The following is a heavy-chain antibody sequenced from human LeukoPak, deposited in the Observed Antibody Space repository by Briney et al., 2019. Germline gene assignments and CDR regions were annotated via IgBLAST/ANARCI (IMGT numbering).Heavy chain of an antibody. CDR3: ARDTSCYCSSTSCYFGAYYYYGMDV. J-gene: IGHJ6*02. CDR2: ISSSGSTI. CDR1: GFTFSDYY. Sequence: GSRRPSFAASGFTFSDYYMSWIRQAPGKGLGWVSYISSSGSTIYYADSVKGRFTISRDNAKNSLYLQMNSLRAEDTAVYYCARDTSCYCSSTSCYFGAYYYYGMDVWGQGTTVTVSS. D-gene: IGHD2-2*01. V-gene: IGHV3-11*01.